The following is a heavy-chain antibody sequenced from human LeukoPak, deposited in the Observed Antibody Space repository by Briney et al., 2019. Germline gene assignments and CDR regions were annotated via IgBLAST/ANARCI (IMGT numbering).Heavy chain of an antibody. J-gene: IGHJ4*02. D-gene: IGHD3/OR15-3a*01. CDR1: GYSFTSYW. CDR2: IYPGDSDT. Sequence: GESLKISCKGSGYSFTSYWIGWVRQMPGKGLEWMGIIYPGDSDTRYSPSFQGQVTISADKSISTAYLQWSSLKASDTAMYYCARLIFAAATISPFDYWGQGTLFTVSS. CDR3: ARLIFAAATISPFDY. V-gene: IGHV5-51*01.